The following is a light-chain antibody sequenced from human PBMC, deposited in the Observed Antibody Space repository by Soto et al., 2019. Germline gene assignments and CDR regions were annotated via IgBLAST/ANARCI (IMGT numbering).Light chain of an antibody. CDR3: CSYAGSSTFLYV. CDR1: SSDVGSYDL. J-gene: IGLJ1*01. CDR2: EVN. V-gene: IGLV2-23*02. Sequence: QCALTQPASVYGSPGQSITITCTRTSSDVGSYDLVSWYQQHPGKAPKFMIYEVNKRPSGVSDRFSGSKSGNTASLTISGLQAEDEADYHCCSYAGSSTFLYVYGTGTKLTVL.